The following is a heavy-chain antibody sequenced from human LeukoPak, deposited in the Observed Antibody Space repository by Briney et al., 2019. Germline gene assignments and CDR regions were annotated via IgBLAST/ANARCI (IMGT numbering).Heavy chain of an antibody. Sequence: SQTLSLTCAISGDSVSSNSATWNWIRQSPSRGLEWLGRTYYKSKWFYDYAVSVESRITINPETSKNQFSLQLSSVTAADTAVYYCARAPSGYADYWGQGTLVTVSS. J-gene: IGHJ4*02. CDR3: ARAPSGYADY. CDR1: GDSVSSNSAT. CDR2: TYYKSKWFY. V-gene: IGHV6-1*01. D-gene: IGHD3-22*01.